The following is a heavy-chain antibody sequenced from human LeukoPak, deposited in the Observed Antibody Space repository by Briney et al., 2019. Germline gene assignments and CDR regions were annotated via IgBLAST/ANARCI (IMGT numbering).Heavy chain of an antibody. CDR3: VRGGNTAVVVAASFSDFDY. Sequence: GGSLRLSCAASGFTFSSYWMSWVRQAPGKGLEWVANIKQDGSEKYYVDSVKGRFTISRDNAKNSLYLQMNSLRAEDTALYYCVRGGNTAVVVAASFSDFDYWGQGTQVTVSS. V-gene: IGHV3-7*01. CDR1: GFTFSSYW. CDR2: IKQDGSEK. J-gene: IGHJ4*02. D-gene: IGHD2-15*01.